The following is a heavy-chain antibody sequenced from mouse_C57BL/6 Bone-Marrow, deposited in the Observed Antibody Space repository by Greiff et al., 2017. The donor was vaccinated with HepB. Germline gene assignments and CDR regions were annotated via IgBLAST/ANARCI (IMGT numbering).Heavy chain of an antibody. CDR3: ARDDYGSSYEGY. D-gene: IGHD1-1*01. CDR2: IHPNSGST. Sequence: VQLQQPGAELVKPGASVKLSCKASGYTFTSYWMHWVKQRPGQGLEWIGMIHPNSGSTNYNEKFKSKATLTVDKSSSTAYMQLSSLTSEDSAVYYCARDDYGSSYEGYWGQGTTLTVSS. CDR1: GYTFTSYW. J-gene: IGHJ2*01. V-gene: IGHV1-64*01.